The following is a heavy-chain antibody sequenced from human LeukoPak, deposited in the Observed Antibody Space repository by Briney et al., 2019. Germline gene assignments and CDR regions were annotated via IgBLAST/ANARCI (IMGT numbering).Heavy chain of an antibody. CDR3: AKAVCFYCSGGSPMDV. CDR2: IRYDGSNK. J-gene: IGHJ6*03. Sequence: GGSLRLSCAASGFTFSSYGMHWVRQAPGKGLEWVAFIRYDGSNKYYADSVKGRFTISRDNSKNTLYLQMNSLRAEDTAVYYCAKAVCFYCSGGSPMDVWGKGTTVTVSS. V-gene: IGHV3-30*02. CDR1: GFTFSSYG. D-gene: IGHD2-15*01.